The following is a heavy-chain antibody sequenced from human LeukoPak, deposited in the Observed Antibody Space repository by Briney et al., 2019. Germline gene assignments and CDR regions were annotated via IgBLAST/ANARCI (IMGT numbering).Heavy chain of an antibody. D-gene: IGHD4-11*01. Sequence: GASLKISCKGSGYIFTSYWIGWVRQLPGKGLEWMGIIYPGDSDTRYSPSFQGQVTISADKSISTAYLQWSSLKASDTAMYYCARHHTTTVTTIFDYWGQGTLVTVSS. CDR3: ARHHTTTVTTIFDY. CDR2: IYPGDSDT. V-gene: IGHV5-51*01. CDR1: GYIFTSYW. J-gene: IGHJ4*02.